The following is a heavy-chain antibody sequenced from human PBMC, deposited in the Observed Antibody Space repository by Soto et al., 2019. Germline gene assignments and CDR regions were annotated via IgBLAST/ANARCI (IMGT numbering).Heavy chain of an antibody. D-gene: IGHD6-19*01. CDR2: INHSGST. Sequence: PSETLSLTCAVYGGSFSGYYWSWIRQPPGKGLEWIGEINHSGSTNYNPSLKSRVTISVDTSKNQFSLKLSSVTAADTAVYYCAREKYSSDLGFGVFDYWGQGTLVTVSS. CDR3: AREKYSSDLGFGVFDY. CDR1: GGSFSGYY. J-gene: IGHJ4*02. V-gene: IGHV4-34*01.